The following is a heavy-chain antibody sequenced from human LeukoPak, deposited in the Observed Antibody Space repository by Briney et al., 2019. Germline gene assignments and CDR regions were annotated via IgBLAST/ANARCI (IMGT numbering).Heavy chain of an antibody. V-gene: IGHV3-30-3*01. CDR1: GFTFSSYA. CDR2: ISYDGSNK. J-gene: IGHJ4*02. Sequence: GGSLRLSCAASGFTFSSYAMHWVRQAPGKGLEWVAVISYDGSNKYYADSVKGRFTISRDNSKNTPYLQMNSLRAEDTAVYYCAVGSGWLDYWGQGTLVTVSS. CDR3: AVGSGWLDY. D-gene: IGHD6-19*01.